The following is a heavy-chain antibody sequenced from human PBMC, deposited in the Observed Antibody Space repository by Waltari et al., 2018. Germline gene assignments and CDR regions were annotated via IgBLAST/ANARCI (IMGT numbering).Heavy chain of an antibody. D-gene: IGHD3-16*01. CDR3: ARERGYDGFDF. CDR1: GGSISGYY. Sequence: QVHLQESGPGLVKPSETLSLTCAVSGGSISGYYWSWIRQPPGKGLEWIGYVYSTGTTHYNPSLKSRVTMSVDTSANQFSLKLASVTAADTAVYYCARERGYDGFDFWGQGTLATVSS. CDR2: VYSTGTT. V-gene: IGHV4-59*01. J-gene: IGHJ4*02.